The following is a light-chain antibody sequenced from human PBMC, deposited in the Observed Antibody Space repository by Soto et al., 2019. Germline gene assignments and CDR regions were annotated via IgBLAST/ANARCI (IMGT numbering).Light chain of an antibody. CDR2: GAS. J-gene: IGKJ3*01. Sequence: EIVLTQSPGTRSFSAGERATLSCRASQSVSSSYLAWYQQKPGQAPRLLIYGASSRATGIPARFRGSGSETDFTLTISRLQPENFAEYYCQPYGSSQIFTFGPGTKVAIK. V-gene: IGKV3-20*01. CDR1: QSVSSSY. CDR3: QPYGSSQIFT.